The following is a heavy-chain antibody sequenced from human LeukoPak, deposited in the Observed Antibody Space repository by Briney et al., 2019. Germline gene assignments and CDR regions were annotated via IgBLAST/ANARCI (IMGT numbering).Heavy chain of an antibody. Sequence: GGSLRLSCAASGFTFSSYWMSWVRQAPGKGLEWVANIKQDGSEKYYVDSVKGRFTISRDNAKNSLYLQMNSLRAEDTAVYYCARVGYDSSGYYPFDYWGQGTLVTVSS. J-gene: IGHJ4*02. V-gene: IGHV3-7*01. CDR1: GFTFSSYW. D-gene: IGHD3-22*01. CDR2: IKQDGSEK. CDR3: ARVGYDSSGYYPFDY.